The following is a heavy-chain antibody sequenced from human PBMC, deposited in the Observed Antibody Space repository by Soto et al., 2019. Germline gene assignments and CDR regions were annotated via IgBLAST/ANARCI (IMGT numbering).Heavy chain of an antibody. J-gene: IGHJ6*02. Sequence: PGESLKISCKCSGYSFTSYWIGWVRQMPGKGLEWMGIIYPGDSDTRYSPSFQGQVTISADKSISTAYLQWSSLKASDTAMYYCARRFAGYSYGMDVWGQGTTVTVSS. D-gene: IGHD2-15*01. CDR2: IYPGDSDT. V-gene: IGHV5-51*01. CDR3: ARRFAGYSYGMDV. CDR1: GYSFTSYW.